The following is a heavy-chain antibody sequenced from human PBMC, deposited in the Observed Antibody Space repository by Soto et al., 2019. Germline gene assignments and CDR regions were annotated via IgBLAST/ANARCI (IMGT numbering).Heavy chain of an antibody. CDR3: ARDGVGGGAPGISYYHHGMDV. CDR2: ISTDNGNT. V-gene: IGHV1-18*01. J-gene: IGHJ6*02. D-gene: IGHD1-26*01. Sequence: ASVKVSCKASGYTFTNYGISWVRQAPGQGLEWMGWISTDNGNTNSARKLQGRVTMTTDTSTSTAYMELRSLRSDDTAMYYCARDGVGGGAPGISYYHHGMDVWGQGTPVTVSS. CDR1: GYTFTNYG.